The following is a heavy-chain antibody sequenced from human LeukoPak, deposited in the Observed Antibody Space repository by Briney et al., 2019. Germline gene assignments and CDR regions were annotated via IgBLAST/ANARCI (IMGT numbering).Heavy chain of an antibody. CDR1: GFTFSSYA. D-gene: IGHD3-3*01. Sequence: TGGSLRLSCAASGFTFSSYAMHWVRQAPGKGLEYVSAISSNGGSTYYANSVKGRFTISSDNSKNTLYLQMGSLRAEDMAVYYCARGVLRITFSYYFDYWGQGTLVTVSS. CDR3: ARGVLRITFSYYFDY. J-gene: IGHJ4*02. CDR2: ISSNGGST. V-gene: IGHV3-64*01.